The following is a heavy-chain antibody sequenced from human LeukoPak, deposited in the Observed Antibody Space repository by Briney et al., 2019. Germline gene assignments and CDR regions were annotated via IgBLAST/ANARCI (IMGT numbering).Heavy chain of an antibody. J-gene: IGHJ4*02. CDR3: ARRYSGYEYFDY. CDR1: GGSISSGVYF. Sequence: SQTLSLTCTVSGGSISSGVYFWNWIRQHPGKGLEWIGNIYHSGSTYHNPSLKSRVTISVDTSKNQFSLKLSSVTAADTAVYYCARRYSGYEYFDYWGQGTLVTVSS. V-gene: IGHV4-31*03. D-gene: IGHD5-12*01. CDR2: IYHSGST.